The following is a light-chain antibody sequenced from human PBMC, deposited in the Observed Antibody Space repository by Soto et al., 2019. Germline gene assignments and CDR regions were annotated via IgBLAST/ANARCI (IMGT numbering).Light chain of an antibody. CDR3: AAWDDSLGGPV. CDR2: KNN. CDR1: SSNIGRNY. Sequence: QSVLTQAPSASGPPGQRVTISCSGSSSNIGRNYVYWYLQLPGTAPKLLIYKNNQRPSGVPDRFSGSKSGTSASLAISGLRSEDEAEYYCAAWDDSLGGPVFGGGTKVPS. V-gene: IGLV1-47*01. J-gene: IGLJ3*02.